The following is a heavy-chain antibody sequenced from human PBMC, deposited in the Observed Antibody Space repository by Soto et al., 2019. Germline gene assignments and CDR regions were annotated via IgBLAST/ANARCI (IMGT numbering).Heavy chain of an antibody. D-gene: IGHD2-8*01. CDR2: ISYSGNT. Sequence: SETLSLTCTVSGGSINNFYWSWIRQPPGKGLEWIGYISYSGNTNYNPSFKSRVSISVDTSKNQFSLNLTSVTAADTAVYYCARAPMVLTRSYFDSWGQGTQVTVSS. CDR1: GGSINNFY. CDR3: ARAPMVLTRSYFDS. J-gene: IGHJ4*02. V-gene: IGHV4-59*01.